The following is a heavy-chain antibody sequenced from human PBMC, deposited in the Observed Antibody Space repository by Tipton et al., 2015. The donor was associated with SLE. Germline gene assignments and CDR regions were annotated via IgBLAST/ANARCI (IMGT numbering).Heavy chain of an antibody. J-gene: IGHJ4*02. D-gene: IGHD6-19*01. V-gene: IGHV4-59*12. CDR2: ISYSGST. Sequence: LRLSCAASGGSISSYYWSWIRQPPGKGLEWIGYISYSGSTNYNPSLKSRVTISVDTSKNQFSLKLSSVTAADTAVYYCASIAVAGEIGYWGQGTLVTVSS. CDR1: GGSISSYY. CDR3: ASIAVAGEIGY.